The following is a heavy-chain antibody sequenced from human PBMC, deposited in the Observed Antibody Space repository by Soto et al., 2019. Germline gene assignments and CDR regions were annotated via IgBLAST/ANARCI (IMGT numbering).Heavy chain of an antibody. CDR1: GGTFSSYA. CDR3: ARDRLSVAPGGYSGHDYLAYFDY. Sequence: GASVKVSCKASGGTFSSYAISWVRQAPGQGLEWMGGIIPIFGTANYAQKFQGRVTVTADESTSTAYMELSSLRSEDTAVYYCARDRLSVAPGGYSGHDYLAYFDYWGQGTLVTVSS. CDR2: IIPIFGTA. V-gene: IGHV1-69*13. D-gene: IGHD5-12*01. J-gene: IGHJ4*02.